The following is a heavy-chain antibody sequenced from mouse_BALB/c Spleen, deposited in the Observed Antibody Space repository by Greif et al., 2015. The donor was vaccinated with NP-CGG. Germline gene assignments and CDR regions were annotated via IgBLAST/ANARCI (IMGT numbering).Heavy chain of an antibody. D-gene: IGHD1-1*01. Sequence: VQLQQSGAELVKPGASVKLSCTASGFNIKDTYMHWVEQRPEQGLEWIGRIDPANGNTKYDPKFQGKATITADTSSNTAYLQLSSLTSEDTAVYYCARSGYYSSSYWYFDVWGAGTTVTVSS. CDR1: GFNIKDTY. J-gene: IGHJ1*01. CDR2: IDPANGNT. CDR3: ARSGYYSSSYWYFDV. V-gene: IGHV14-3*02.